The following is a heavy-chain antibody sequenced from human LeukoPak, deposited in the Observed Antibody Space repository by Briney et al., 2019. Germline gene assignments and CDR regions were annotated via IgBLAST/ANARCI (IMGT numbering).Heavy chain of an antibody. CDR3: ARPHDYGDYAPFDY. D-gene: IGHD4-17*01. Sequence: SETLSLTCAVYGGSFSGYYWSWIRQPPGKGLEWIGEINHSGSTNYNPSLKSRVTISVDTSKNQFSLKLSSVTAADTAVYYCARPHDYGDYAPFDYWGQGTLVTVSS. CDR2: INHSGST. J-gene: IGHJ4*02. V-gene: IGHV4-34*01. CDR1: GGSFSGYY.